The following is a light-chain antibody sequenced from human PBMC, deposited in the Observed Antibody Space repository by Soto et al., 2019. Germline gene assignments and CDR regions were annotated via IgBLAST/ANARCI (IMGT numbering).Light chain of an antibody. V-gene: IGKV3-15*01. CDR1: QSVSSN. J-gene: IGKJ5*01. CDR3: QQYNNWPS. Sequence: EIVMTQSPATLSVSPGERATLSCRASQSVSSNLAWYQQKPGQAPRLLIYGESTRATGIPARFSGSGSGTEFTLTISSLQSEDFAVYYRQQYNNWPSFGQGTRLEIK. CDR2: GES.